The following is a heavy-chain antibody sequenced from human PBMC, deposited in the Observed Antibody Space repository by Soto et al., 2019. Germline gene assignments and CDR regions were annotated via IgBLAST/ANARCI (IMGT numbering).Heavy chain of an antibody. CDR1: GYTFTSYY. CDR2: INPSGGST. Sequence: ASVKVSCKASGYTFTSYYMHWVRQAPGQGLEWMGIINPSGGSTSYAQKFQGRVTMTRDTSTSTVYMELSSLRSEDTAVYYCARDAYYYDSSGKGGLDYWGQGTLVTVS. CDR3: ARDAYYYDSSGKGGLDY. V-gene: IGHV1-46*03. J-gene: IGHJ4*02. D-gene: IGHD3-22*01.